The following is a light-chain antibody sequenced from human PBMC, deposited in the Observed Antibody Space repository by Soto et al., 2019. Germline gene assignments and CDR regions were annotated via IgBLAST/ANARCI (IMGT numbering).Light chain of an antibody. CDR1: QSASSY. CDR3: QQYGTSPIT. Sequence: IVLTQSPGSLSLSPGERATLSCRASQSASSYLAWYQQKPGQTPTLLISDTSIRATGIPDRFSGSGSGTDFTLAISRLEPEDFAVYYCQQYGTSPITFGQGTRLEIK. CDR2: DTS. J-gene: IGKJ5*01. V-gene: IGKV3-20*01.